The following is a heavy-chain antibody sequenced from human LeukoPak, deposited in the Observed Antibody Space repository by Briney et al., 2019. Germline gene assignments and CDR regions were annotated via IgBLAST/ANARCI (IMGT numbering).Heavy chain of an antibody. CDR3: AKQSGGSGTYYYY. CDR1: GFTFSSYA. V-gene: IGHV3-23*01. CDR2: IGGSGGST. Sequence: GGSLRLSCAASGFTFSSYAMTWVRQAPGKGLEWVSAIGGSGGSTYYADSVKGRFTISGDNSKNTLYLQMNSLGAEDTAVYYCAKQSGGSGTYYYYWGQGALVTVSS. D-gene: IGHD3-10*01. J-gene: IGHJ4*02.